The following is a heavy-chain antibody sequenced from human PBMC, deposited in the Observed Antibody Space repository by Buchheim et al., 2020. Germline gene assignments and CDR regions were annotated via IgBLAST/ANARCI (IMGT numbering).Heavy chain of an antibody. Sequence: EVQLLESGGGLVQPGGSLRLSCAASGFTFTYAMSWVRQAPGKGLEWVSAISGSGDSTYYADSVKGRFTISRDNSKNTLYLQMNSLRAEDTAVYYCAKAVNLGRWWYFDLWGRGTL. CDR3: AKAVNLGRWWYFDL. D-gene: IGHD4-23*01. J-gene: IGHJ2*01. CDR1: GFTFTYA. CDR2: ISGSGDST. V-gene: IGHV3-23*01.